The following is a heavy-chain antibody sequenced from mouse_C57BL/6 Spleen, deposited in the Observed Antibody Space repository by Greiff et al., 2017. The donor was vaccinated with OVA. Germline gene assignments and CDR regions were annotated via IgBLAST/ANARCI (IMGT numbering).Heavy chain of an antibody. CDR2: IHPNSGST. D-gene: IGHD1-1*01. V-gene: IGHV1-64*01. Sequence: QVQLQQSGAELVKPGASVKLSCKASGYTFTSYWMHWVKQRPGQGLEWIGMIHPNSGSTNYNEKFKSKATLTVDKSSSTAYMQHSSLRSENSAGYYCYYYGSSYRCADRGEGRLVTVSA. CDR1: GYTFTSYW. J-gene: IGHJ3*01. CDR3: YYYGSSYRCAD.